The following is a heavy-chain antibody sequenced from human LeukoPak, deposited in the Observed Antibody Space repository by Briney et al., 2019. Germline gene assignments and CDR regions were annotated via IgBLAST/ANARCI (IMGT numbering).Heavy chain of an antibody. V-gene: IGHV3-21*01. CDR2: ISSSSSYI. Sequence: PGGSLRLSCAASGFTFSSYSMNWVRQAPGKGLEWVSSISSSSSYIYYADSVKGRFTISRDNAKNSLYLQMNSLRAEDTAVYYCAGECSGVTFDYWGQGTLVTVSS. J-gene: IGHJ4*02. CDR3: AGECSGVTFDY. CDR1: GFTFSSYS. D-gene: IGHD2-15*01.